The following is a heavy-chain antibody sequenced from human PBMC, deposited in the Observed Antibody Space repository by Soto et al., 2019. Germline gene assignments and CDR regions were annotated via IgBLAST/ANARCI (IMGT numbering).Heavy chain of an antibody. CDR2: IIPIFGTA. J-gene: IGHJ4*02. Sequence: SVKVSCKASGGTFSSYAISWVRQDPGQGLEWMGGIIPIFGTANYAQKFQGRVTITADESTSTAYMELSSLRSEDTAVYYCARGGNGPPVAGIDYWGQGTLVTVSS. D-gene: IGHD6-19*01. V-gene: IGHV1-69*13. CDR3: ARGGNGPPVAGIDY. CDR1: GGTFSSYA.